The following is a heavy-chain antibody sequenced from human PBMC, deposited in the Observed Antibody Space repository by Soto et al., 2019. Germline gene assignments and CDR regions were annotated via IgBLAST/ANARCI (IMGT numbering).Heavy chain of an antibody. CDR1: GGTFSSYA. Sequence: QVQLVQSGAEVKKPGSSVKVSCKASGGTFSSYAISWVRQAPGQGLEWMGGIIPIFGTANYAQKFQGRVTITADESTSTAYMELSSLRSEDTAVYYCARVTLRGVVVVAATLGWFDPWGQGTLVTVSS. V-gene: IGHV1-69*12. D-gene: IGHD2-15*01. J-gene: IGHJ5*02. CDR2: IIPIFGTA. CDR3: ARVTLRGVVVVAATLGWFDP.